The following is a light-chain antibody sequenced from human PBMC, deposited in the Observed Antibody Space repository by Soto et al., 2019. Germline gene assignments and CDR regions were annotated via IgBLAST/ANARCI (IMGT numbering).Light chain of an antibody. CDR2: GAS. Sequence: EVVLTQSPGTLSLSPGERATLSCRASQSVSSNYLAWYQQKPGQAPRLLIYGASSRATGIPDRFSGSGSGTDVTLTVSRLEPEDFATYYCQQFGSSPYAFVQGTRLAIK. V-gene: IGKV3-20*01. CDR3: QQFGSSPYA. CDR1: QSVSSNY. J-gene: IGKJ2*01.